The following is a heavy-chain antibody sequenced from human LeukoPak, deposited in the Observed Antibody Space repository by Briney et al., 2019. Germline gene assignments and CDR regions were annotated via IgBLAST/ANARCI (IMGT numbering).Heavy chain of an antibody. J-gene: IGHJ4*02. CDR1: GGTFSSYA. CDR3: ARDRAVELELGY. Sequence: SVKVSCKASGGTFSSYAISWARQAPGQGLEWMGGIIPIFHTADYAQKFQGRVTITADEFTSTVYMELSRLRSEDTAMYYCARDRAVELELGYWGQGTLVTVSS. CDR2: IIPIFHTA. D-gene: IGHD1-7*01. V-gene: IGHV1-69*13.